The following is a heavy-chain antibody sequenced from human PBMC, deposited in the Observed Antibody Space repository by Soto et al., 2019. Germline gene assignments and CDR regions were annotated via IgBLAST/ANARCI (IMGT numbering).Heavy chain of an antibody. V-gene: IGHV1-3*01. Sequence: QVLLVQSGAEVKKPGASVRISCKASGYSLPTHTIHWVRQAPGPRPEWMGWINAANGQTKYSQNFQGRVTMSSETSARTVYMTLTGLTSDDTAIYYFARANGNYEWVTHDDWGQGTLVTVSS. CDR2: INAANGQT. CDR1: GYSLPTHT. D-gene: IGHD1-7*01. CDR3: ARANGNYEWVTHDD. J-gene: IGHJ4*02.